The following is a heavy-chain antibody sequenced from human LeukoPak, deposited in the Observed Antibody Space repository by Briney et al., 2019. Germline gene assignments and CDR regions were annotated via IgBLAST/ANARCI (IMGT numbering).Heavy chain of an antibody. CDR3: ARGSAAGGTIYTFDI. V-gene: IGHV3-53*01. CDR2: ITNSGGRT. J-gene: IGHJ3*02. D-gene: IGHD6-13*01. Sequence: GGSLRLSCAASGFTVSSNYMSWVRQAPGKGLEWVSIITNSGGRTYYADSVKGRFTISRDNSKDTLNLQMNSLRVEDTAVYYCARGSAAGGTIYTFDIWGQGTMVTVSS. CDR1: GFTVSSNY.